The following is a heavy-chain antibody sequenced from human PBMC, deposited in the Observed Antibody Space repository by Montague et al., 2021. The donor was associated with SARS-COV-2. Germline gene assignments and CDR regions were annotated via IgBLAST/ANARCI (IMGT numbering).Heavy chain of an antibody. CDR1: GFTFSDYY. Sequence: SLRLSCAASGFTFSDYYMNWIRQAPGKGLEWVSHITSSSSHLYYADSVKDRFTISRDNAKNSLYLQMNSLRAEDTAVYYCAREHNYDSGRRDGFDIWGQGTVVTVSS. V-gene: IGHV3-11*01. CDR2: ITSSSSHL. J-gene: IGHJ3*02. CDR3: AREHNYDSGRRDGFDI. D-gene: IGHD3-10*01.